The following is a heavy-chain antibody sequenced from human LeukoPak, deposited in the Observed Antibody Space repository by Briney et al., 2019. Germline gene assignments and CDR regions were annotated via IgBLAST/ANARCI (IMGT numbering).Heavy chain of an antibody. CDR1: GYSFTSYW. V-gene: IGHV5-51*01. D-gene: IGHD2-2*01. Sequence: GESLKISCQGSGYSFTSYWIGWVRQMPGKGLEWMGIIYPGDSDTRYSPSFQGQVTISADKSISTAYLQWSSLKASDTAMYYCARPSGVPAASWYFDYWGQGTLVTVSS. J-gene: IGHJ4*02. CDR3: ARPSGVPAASWYFDY. CDR2: IYPGDSDT.